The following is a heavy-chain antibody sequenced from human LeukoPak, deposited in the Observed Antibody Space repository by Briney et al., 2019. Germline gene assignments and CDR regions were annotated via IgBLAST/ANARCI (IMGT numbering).Heavy chain of an antibody. CDR2: IYTGGST. CDR3: ARIGVRDLRGSIDY. V-gene: IGHV3-53*01. J-gene: IGHJ4*02. Sequence: QPGGSLRLSCAASGFTVSSNYMSWVRQAPGKGLKWVSVIYTGGSTYYADSVKGRFTISRDNSENTVYLQMNSLRAEDTAVYYCARIGVRDLRGSIDYWGQGTLVTVSS. D-gene: IGHD3-3*01. CDR1: GFTVSSNY.